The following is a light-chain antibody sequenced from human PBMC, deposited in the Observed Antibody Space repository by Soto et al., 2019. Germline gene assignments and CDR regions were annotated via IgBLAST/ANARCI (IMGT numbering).Light chain of an antibody. CDR3: QQRSNWPIT. J-gene: IGKJ5*01. CDR1: QSVSKY. V-gene: IGKV3-11*01. Sequence: EIVLTQSPATLSLSPGERATLSCRTSQSVSKYFAWYQQKPGRAPRLPIYDASSRATGIPARFIGSGSGTDFTLTISSLEPEDFAIYYCQQRSNWPITFGQGTRLEIK. CDR2: DAS.